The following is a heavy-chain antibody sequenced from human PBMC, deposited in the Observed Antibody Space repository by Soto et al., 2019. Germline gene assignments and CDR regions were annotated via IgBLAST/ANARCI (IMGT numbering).Heavy chain of an antibody. J-gene: IGHJ6*02. CDR2: IIPIFGTA. CDR3: ARVPYYYGSGNTEYGGMDV. D-gene: IGHD3-10*01. CDR1: GGTFSSYA. V-gene: IGHV1-69*06. Sequence: QVQLVQSGAEVKKPGSSVKVSCKASGGTFSSYAISWVRQAPGQGLEWMGGIIPIFGTANYAQKFQGRVTITAAKSTSTAYMELSSLRSEDTAVYYCARVPYYYGSGNTEYGGMDVWGQGTTVTVSS.